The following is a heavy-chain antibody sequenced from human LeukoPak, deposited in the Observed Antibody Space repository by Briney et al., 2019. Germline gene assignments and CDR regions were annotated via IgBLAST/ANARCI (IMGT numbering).Heavy chain of an antibody. CDR3: AKTYSGTWYPDY. D-gene: IGHD6-13*01. Sequence: GGSLRLSCAASGFTFSSYAITWVRQAPGKGLEWVSGISGSGGSTYDTDSVKGRFTISRDNSKNTEYLQMNGLRAEDTAVYYCAKTYSGTWYPDYWGQGTLVTVSS. V-gene: IGHV3-23*01. J-gene: IGHJ4*02. CDR1: GFTFSSYA. CDR2: ISGSGGST.